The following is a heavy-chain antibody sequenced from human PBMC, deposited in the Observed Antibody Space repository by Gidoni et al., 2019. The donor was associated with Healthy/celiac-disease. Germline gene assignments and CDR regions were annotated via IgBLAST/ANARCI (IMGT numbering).Heavy chain of an antibody. CDR2: INAGNGNT. Sequence: QVQLVQSGAEVKKPGASVKVSCKASGYTFTSYAMHWVRQAPGQRLEWMGWINAGNGNTKYSQKFQGRVTITRDTSASTAYMELSSLRSEDTAVYYCARDAASTIFGVVTTLGAHYDYWGQGTLVTVSS. V-gene: IGHV1-3*01. CDR3: ARDAASTIFGVVTTLGAHYDY. J-gene: IGHJ4*02. D-gene: IGHD3-3*01. CDR1: GYTFTSYA.